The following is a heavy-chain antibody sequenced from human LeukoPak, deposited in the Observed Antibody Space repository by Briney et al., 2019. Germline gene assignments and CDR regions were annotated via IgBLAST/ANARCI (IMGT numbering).Heavy chain of an antibody. V-gene: IGHV3-74*01. Sequence: GGSLRLSCAASGFTFSDYWMHWVRQSPGKGLTWVSRIYIDGSGTTYADSVKGRFTISRDNAKNTLYLHMSNLRTDDTAVYYCVRRLGGDGYYFDYWGQGTLVTVSS. CDR2: IYIDGSGT. CDR1: GFTFSDYW. D-gene: IGHD2-21*02. CDR3: VRRLGGDGYYFDY. J-gene: IGHJ4*02.